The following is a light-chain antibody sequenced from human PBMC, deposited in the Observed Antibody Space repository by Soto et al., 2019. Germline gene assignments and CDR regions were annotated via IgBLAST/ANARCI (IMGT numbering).Light chain of an antibody. CDR1: SSDVGGYNY. CDR2: DVT. V-gene: IGLV2-11*01. J-gene: IGLJ3*02. CDR3: CSYAGSYTWL. Sequence: QSALTQPRSVSGSPGQSVTISCTGTSSDVGGYNYVSWYHQHPGEAPKLMIYDVTKRPSGVPDRFSGSKSGNTASLTIIGLQAEDEADYYCCSYAGSYTWLFGGGTQLTVL.